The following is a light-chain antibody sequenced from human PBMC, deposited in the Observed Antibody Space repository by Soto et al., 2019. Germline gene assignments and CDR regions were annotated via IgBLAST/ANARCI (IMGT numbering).Light chain of an antibody. Sequence: QSVLTQPPSASGTPGQRVTISCSGTRSNVGVNSVSWYQQVPGTAPKLLVYEHDQRPSGVPARFSAPKSGTSASLAISGRRSEDEADYYCSAWDYSQTGRVSGGGTKGTVL. J-gene: IGLJ3*02. CDR1: RSNVGVNS. CDR3: SAWDYSQTGRV. CDR2: EHD. V-gene: IGLV1-47*01.